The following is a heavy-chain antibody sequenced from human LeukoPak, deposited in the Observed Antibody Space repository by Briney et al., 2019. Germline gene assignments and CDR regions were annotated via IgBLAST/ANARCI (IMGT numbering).Heavy chain of an antibody. CDR1: GFTFSSYS. CDR2: ISSSSSYV. Sequence: GGSLRLSCAASGFTFSSYSMNWVRQAPGKGLEWVSSISSSSSYVYYADSVKGRFTISRDNAKNSLYLQMNSLRAEDTAVYYCARGNLWFGNAFDIWGQGTMVTVSS. D-gene: IGHD3-10*01. CDR3: ARGNLWFGNAFDI. V-gene: IGHV3-21*01. J-gene: IGHJ3*02.